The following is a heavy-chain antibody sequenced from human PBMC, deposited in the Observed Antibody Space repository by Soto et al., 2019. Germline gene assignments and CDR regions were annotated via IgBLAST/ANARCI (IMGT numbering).Heavy chain of an antibody. Sequence: QVQLVGSWGGVVQPGRSLRLSCAASGFMFSSHGMHWIRQAPGKGLEWVAGIWYDGSNKYYADSVKGRFTISRDNSKNTLYLQMNSLRVEDTAVYYCGPDTLDYWGQGTLVTVSS. CDR2: IWYDGSNK. V-gene: IGHV3-33*01. J-gene: IGHJ4*02. CDR3: GPDTLDY. CDR1: GFMFSSHG.